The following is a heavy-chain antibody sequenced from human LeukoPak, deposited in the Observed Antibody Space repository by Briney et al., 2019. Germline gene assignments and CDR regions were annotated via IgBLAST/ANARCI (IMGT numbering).Heavy chain of an antibody. CDR1: GFTFSSYW. D-gene: IGHD1-26*01. CDR3: AEIVGATPY. Sequence: PGGSLRLSCEASGFTFSSYWMHWVRQAPGKGLVWVSRISSDGSFTNYADSVKGRFTISRDNAKNSLYLQMNSLRAEDTAVYYCAEIVGATPYWGQGTQVTVSS. CDR2: ISSDGSFT. V-gene: IGHV3-74*01. J-gene: IGHJ4*02.